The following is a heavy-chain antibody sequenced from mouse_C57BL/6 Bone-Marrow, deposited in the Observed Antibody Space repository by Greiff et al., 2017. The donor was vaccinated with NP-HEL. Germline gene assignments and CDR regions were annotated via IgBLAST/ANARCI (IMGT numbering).Heavy chain of an antibody. V-gene: IGHV3-6*01. Sequence: EVKLVESGPGLVKPSQSLSLTCSVTGYSITSGYFWNWIRQFPGNKLEWMGYISYDGSNNYNPSLKNRISITRDTSKNQFFLKLNSVTTEDTATYYCARGYLYFDYWGQGTTLTVSS. J-gene: IGHJ2*01. CDR2: ISYDGSN. CDR1: GYSITSGYF. D-gene: IGHD1-1*01. CDR3: ARGYLYFDY.